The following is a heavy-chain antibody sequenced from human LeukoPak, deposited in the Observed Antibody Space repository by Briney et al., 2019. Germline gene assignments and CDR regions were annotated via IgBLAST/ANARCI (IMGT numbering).Heavy chain of an antibody. CDR2: IYYSGST. D-gene: IGHD4/OR15-4a*01. V-gene: IGHV4-59*01. CDR1: GGSISSYY. Sequence: PSETLSLTCTVSGGSISSYYWSWIRQPPGKGLEWIGYIYYSGSTNYNPSLKSRVTISVDTSKNQFSLKLSSVTAADTAVYYCREYGGYIDYWGQGTLVTVSS. CDR3: REYGGYIDY. J-gene: IGHJ4*02.